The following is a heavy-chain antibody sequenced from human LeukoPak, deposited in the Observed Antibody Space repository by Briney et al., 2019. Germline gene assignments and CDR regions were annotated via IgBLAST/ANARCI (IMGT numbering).Heavy chain of an antibody. CDR2: IYTSGST. D-gene: IGHD6-13*01. CDR1: GGSISSYY. CDR3: ARGHSSSWSTDAFDI. J-gene: IGHJ3*02. Sequence: SETLSLTCTVSGGSISSYYWSWIRQPAGKGLEWIGRIYTSGSTNYNPSLKSRVTISVDTSKNQFSLKLSSVTAADTAVYYCARGHSSSWSTDAFDIWGQGTMVTVSS. V-gene: IGHV4-4*07.